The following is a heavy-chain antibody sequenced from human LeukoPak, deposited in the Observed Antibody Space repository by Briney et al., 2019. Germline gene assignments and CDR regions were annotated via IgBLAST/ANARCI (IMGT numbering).Heavy chain of an antibody. V-gene: IGHV4-39*07. CDR1: GGSISSSSYY. CDR3: ARVSGIAAAGPFGWLYYYYMDV. Sequence: SETLSLTCTVSGGSISSSSYYWGWIRQPPGKGLEWIGSIYYSGSTYYNPSLKSRVTISVDTSKNQFSLKLSSVTAADTAVYYCARVSGIAAAGPFGWLYYYYMDVWGKGTTVTVSS. D-gene: IGHD6-13*01. J-gene: IGHJ6*03. CDR2: IYYSGST.